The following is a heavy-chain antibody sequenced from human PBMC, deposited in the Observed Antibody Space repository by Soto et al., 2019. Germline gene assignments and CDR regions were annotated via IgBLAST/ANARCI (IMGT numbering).Heavy chain of an antibody. CDR2: INPSGGST. D-gene: IGHD4-17*01. Sequence: ASVKVPCKASGYTFTSYYMHWVRQAPGQGLEWMGIINPSGGSTSYAQKFQGRVTMTRDTSTSTVYMELRSLRSDDTAVYYCARVPLSRTVTPYMDVWGKGTTVTVSS. J-gene: IGHJ6*03. CDR1: GYTFTSYY. V-gene: IGHV1-46*01. CDR3: ARVPLSRTVTPYMDV.